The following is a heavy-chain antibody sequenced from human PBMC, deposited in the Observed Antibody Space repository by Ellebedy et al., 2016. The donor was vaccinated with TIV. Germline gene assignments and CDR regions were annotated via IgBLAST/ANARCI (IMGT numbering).Heavy chain of an antibody. Sequence: GESLKISCAASGFNFRSYWMTWVRQAPGKGLEWVAKIRQEGDEIYYVESVKGRFTISSDNAKNSMFHQMNSLRVADQAVYYCAGRASYGDYAVQVNPWFDPWGQGTLVTVSS. J-gene: IGHJ5*02. D-gene: IGHD4-17*01. CDR2: IRQEGDEI. V-gene: IGHV3-7*01. CDR3: AGRASYGDYAVQVNPWFDP. CDR1: GFNFRSYW.